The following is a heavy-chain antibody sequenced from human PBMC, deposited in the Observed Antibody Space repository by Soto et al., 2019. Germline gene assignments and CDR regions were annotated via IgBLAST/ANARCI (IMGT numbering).Heavy chain of an antibody. CDR2: ISWNSGSI. CDR1: GFTFDDYA. D-gene: IGHD1-7*01. V-gene: IGHV3-9*01. CDR3: AKGGYNWNSYLHY. J-gene: IGHJ4*02. Sequence: EVQLVESGGGLVQPGRSLRLSCAASGFTFDDYAMHWVRQAPGKGLEWVSGISWNSGSIGYADSVKGRFTISRDHAKNSLYLQMNSLRAEDTALYFCAKGGYNWNSYLHYWGQGTLVTVSS.